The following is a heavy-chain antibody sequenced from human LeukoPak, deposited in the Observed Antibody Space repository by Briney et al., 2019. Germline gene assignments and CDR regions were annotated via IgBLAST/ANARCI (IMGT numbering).Heavy chain of an antibody. J-gene: IGHJ6*03. Sequence: PSETLSLTCAVCGGSFSGYYWSWIRQAPGKGLEGIGEINHSGSTNYNPSLKSRVTISVDPSKNHFSLKLSSVTAADTAVYYCARCQGVVATLNYYYSYYMDVWGKGTTVIVSS. CDR2: INHSGST. CDR1: GGSFSGYY. CDR3: ARCQGVVATLNYYYSYYMDV. V-gene: IGHV4-34*01. D-gene: IGHD5-12*01.